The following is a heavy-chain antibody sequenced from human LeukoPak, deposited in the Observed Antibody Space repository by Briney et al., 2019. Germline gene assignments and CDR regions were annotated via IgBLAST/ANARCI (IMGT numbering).Heavy chain of an antibody. CDR1: GGSISSSTYY. CDR3: AKVATATFWGDSTPRGAFDI. J-gene: IGHJ3*02. CDR2: IYYSGNT. Sequence: PSETLSLTCTVSGGSISSSTYYWGWIRQSPGKGLEWIGNIYYSGNTYYNPSLKSRVTISVDTSKNQFSLKLSSVTAADTAVYYCAKVATATFWGDSTPRGAFDIWGQGTMVTVSS. D-gene: IGHD2/OR15-2a*01. V-gene: IGHV4-39*07.